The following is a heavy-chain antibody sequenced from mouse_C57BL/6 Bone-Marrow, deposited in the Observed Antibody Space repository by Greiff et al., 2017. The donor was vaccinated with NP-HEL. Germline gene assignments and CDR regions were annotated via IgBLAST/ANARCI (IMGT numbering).Heavy chain of an antibody. CDR2: IYPGDGDT. Sequence: LVESGASVKISCKASGYAFSSYWMNWVKQRPGKGLEWIGQIYPGDGDTNYNGKFKGKATLTADKSSSTAYMQLSSLTSEDSAVYFCARGSSWYFDGWGTGTTVTVSS. J-gene: IGHJ1*03. D-gene: IGHD1-1*01. CDR1: GYAFSSYW. CDR3: ARGSSWYFDG. V-gene: IGHV1-80*01.